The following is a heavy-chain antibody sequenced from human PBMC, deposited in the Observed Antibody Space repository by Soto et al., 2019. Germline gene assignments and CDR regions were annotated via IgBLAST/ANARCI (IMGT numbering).Heavy chain of an antibody. Sequence: GGSLRLSCAASGFTFSSHAMNWVRQAPGKGLQWVSTISISGGDSYYADSVKGRFTISRDNSKSTVFLQMNSLRADDTALYYCATRNVQWCSDGTCNPLDFWGQGTLVTVSS. V-gene: IGHV3-23*01. CDR3: ATRNVQWCSDGTCNPLDF. CDR2: ISISGGDS. D-gene: IGHD2-8*01. J-gene: IGHJ4*02. CDR1: GFTFSSHA.